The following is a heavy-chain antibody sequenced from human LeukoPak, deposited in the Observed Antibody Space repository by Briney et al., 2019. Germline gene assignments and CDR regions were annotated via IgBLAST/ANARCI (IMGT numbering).Heavy chain of an antibody. CDR1: GGTFSSYA. J-gene: IGHJ6*04. Sequence: SVKVSCKASGGTFSSYAISWVRQAPGQGLEWMGGIIPIFGTANYAQRFQSRVTITADESTSTAYMELSSLRSEDTAVYYCARAENYDILTGSDYYYYGMDVWGKGTTVTVSS. CDR3: ARAENYDILTGSDYYYYGMDV. CDR2: IIPIFGTA. D-gene: IGHD3-9*01. V-gene: IGHV1-69*13.